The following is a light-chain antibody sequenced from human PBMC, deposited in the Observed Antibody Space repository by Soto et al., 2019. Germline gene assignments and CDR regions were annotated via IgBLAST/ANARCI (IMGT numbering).Light chain of an antibody. CDR1: QSLLHSNGYNY. V-gene: IGKV2-28*01. J-gene: IGKJ2*01. CDR3: MLALQTPVYT. CDR2: LGS. Sequence: DIVMTQSPLSLPVTPGEPASISCRSSQSLLHSNGYNYLDWYLQKPGQSPQLLIYLGSNRASGVPDRFSGSGSGTDVTLKISRVEAEDVWVYYCMLALQTPVYTFGQGTKLEIK.